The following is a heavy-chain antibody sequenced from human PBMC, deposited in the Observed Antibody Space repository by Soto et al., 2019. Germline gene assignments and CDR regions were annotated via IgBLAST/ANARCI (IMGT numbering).Heavy chain of an antibody. Sequence: GGSLRLSCAASGFTFSSYAMHWVRQAPGKGLEWVAVISYDGSNKYYADSVKGRFTISRGNSKNTLYLQMNSLRAEDTAVYYCARDNSSSWYVYWFDPWGQGTLVTVSS. CDR1: GFTFSSYA. J-gene: IGHJ5*02. V-gene: IGHV3-30-3*01. CDR2: ISYDGSNK. D-gene: IGHD6-13*01. CDR3: ARDNSSSWYVYWFDP.